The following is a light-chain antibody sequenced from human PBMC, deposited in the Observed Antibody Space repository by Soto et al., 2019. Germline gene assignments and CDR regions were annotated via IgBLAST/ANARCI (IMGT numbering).Light chain of an antibody. J-gene: IGLJ1*01. V-gene: IGLV2-14*01. CDR1: SSDVGGYNY. CDR3: SSYTSSRTGV. CDR2: DVS. Sequence: QSALTQPASVSGSPGQSITISCTGTSSDVGGYNYVSWYQQHPGKAPKLMIYDVSTRPAGVSNRFSGSKSGNTASLTVSGVEGEDEADYYCSSYTSSRTGVFGTGTKVTVL.